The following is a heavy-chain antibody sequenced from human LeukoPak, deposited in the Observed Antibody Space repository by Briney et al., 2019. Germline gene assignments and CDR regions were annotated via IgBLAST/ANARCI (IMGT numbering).Heavy chain of an antibody. CDR2: MNPNSGNT. V-gene: IGHV1-8*01. J-gene: IGHJ6*02. D-gene: IGHD3-16*01. CDR1: GYTFTSYD. Sequence: ASVKVSCKASGYTFTSYDINWVRQATGQGLEWMGWMNPNSGNTGYAQKFQGRVTMTRNTSISTAYMELSSLRSEDTAVYYCARDSALDYDYVWGSFLGGMDVWGQGTTVTVSS. CDR3: ARDSALDYDYVWGSFLGGMDV.